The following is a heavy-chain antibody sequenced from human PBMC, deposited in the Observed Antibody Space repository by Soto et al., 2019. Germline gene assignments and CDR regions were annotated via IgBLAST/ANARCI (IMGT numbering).Heavy chain of an antibody. CDR3: ARGFGVTTTPPGH. V-gene: IGHV4-59*01. D-gene: IGHD4-17*01. J-gene: IGHJ4*02. CDR2: IQVGGST. CDR1: GGSISNFY. Sequence: QVQLQESGPGLVKPSETLSLTCSVSGGSISNFYCSWIRQPPGKGPEYIGYIQVGGSTNYNPSLERRVAISVDTSTNHFSLRLTSVTAADTAVYYCARGFGVTTTPPGHWGQGTLVTVSS.